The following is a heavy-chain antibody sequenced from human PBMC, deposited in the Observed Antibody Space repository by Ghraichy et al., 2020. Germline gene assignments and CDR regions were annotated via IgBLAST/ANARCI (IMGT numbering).Heavy chain of an antibody. CDR1: GGTFSSYA. CDR2: IIPIFGTA. CDR3: ASGKSSGWYGLSAFDI. Sequence: SVKVSCKASGGTFSSYAISWVRQAPGQGLEWMGGIIPIFGTANYAQKFQGRVTITADESTSTAYMELSSLRSEDTAVYYCASGKSSGWYGLSAFDIWGQGTMVTVSS. D-gene: IGHD6-19*01. J-gene: IGHJ3*02. V-gene: IGHV1-69*13.